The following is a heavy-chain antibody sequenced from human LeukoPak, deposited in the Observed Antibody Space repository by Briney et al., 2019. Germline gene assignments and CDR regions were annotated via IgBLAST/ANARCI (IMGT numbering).Heavy chain of an antibody. CDR3: AKERGYTSGLGSLVY. Sequence: PGGSLRLSCAASGFTFSNYAMSWVRQVPGKGLEWVSTISGSGGSTYYADSLKGRFTISRDNSKNTLFLQMNSLRAEDTAVYYCAKERGYTSGLGSLVYWGRGTLVTVST. J-gene: IGHJ4*02. CDR2: ISGSGGST. CDR1: GFTFSNYA. V-gene: IGHV3-23*01. D-gene: IGHD6-19*01.